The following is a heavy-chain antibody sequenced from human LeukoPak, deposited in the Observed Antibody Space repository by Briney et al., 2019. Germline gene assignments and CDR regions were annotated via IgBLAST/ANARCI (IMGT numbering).Heavy chain of an antibody. V-gene: IGHV3-23*01. Sequence: GGSLRLSCAASGFIFNNYGLVWVRQAPGKGLEWVSAISNDGGGTTYADFVKGRFPVSRDNSKNTLFLQMNSLRAEDTALYYCAKGSSGYFFDLWGQGTLVTVSS. J-gene: IGHJ4*02. CDR3: AKGSSGYFFDL. CDR2: ISNDGGGT. D-gene: IGHD3-22*01. CDR1: GFIFNNYG.